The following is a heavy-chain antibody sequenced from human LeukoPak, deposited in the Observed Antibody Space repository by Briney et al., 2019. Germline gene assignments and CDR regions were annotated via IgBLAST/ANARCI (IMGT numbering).Heavy chain of an antibody. V-gene: IGHV3-13*01. CDR3: ARESWASDVFDI. CDR1: GFTFSSYD. CDR2: IGTAGDT. D-gene: IGHD1-26*01. Sequence: GGSLRLSCAASGFTFSSYDTHWVRQATGKGLEWVSAIGTAGDTYYPGSVKGRFTISRENAKNSLYLQMNSLRAGDTAVYYCARESWASDVFDIWGQGKMSPSLQ. J-gene: IGHJ3*02.